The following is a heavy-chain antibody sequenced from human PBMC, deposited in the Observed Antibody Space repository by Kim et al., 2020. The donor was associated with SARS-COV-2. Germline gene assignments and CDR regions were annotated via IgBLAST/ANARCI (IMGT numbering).Heavy chain of an antibody. V-gene: IGHV4-34*01. CDR1: GGSFSGYY. J-gene: IGHJ4*02. CDR3: ARVPYITMVRGVNPEGFDY. Sequence: SETLSLTCAVYGGSFSGYYWSWIRQPPGKGLEWIGEINHSGSTNYNPSLKSRVTISVDTSKNQFSLKLSSVTAADTAVYYCARVPYITMVRGVNPEGFDYWGQGTLVTVSS. D-gene: IGHD3-10*01. CDR2: INHSGST.